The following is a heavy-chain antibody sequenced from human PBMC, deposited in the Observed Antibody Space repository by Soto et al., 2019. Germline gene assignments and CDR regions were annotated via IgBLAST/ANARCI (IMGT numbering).Heavy chain of an antibody. V-gene: IGHV3-23*01. Sequence: GGSLRLSCAASGFTFSSYAMSWVRQAPGKGLEWVSAISGSGGSTYYADSVKGRFTISRGNSKNTLYLQMNSLRAEDTAVYYCAKDPGWFGVSSWYFDYWGQGTLVTVSS. CDR1: GFTFSSYA. CDR2: ISGSGGST. CDR3: AKDPGWFGVSSWYFDY. J-gene: IGHJ4*02. D-gene: IGHD3-10*01.